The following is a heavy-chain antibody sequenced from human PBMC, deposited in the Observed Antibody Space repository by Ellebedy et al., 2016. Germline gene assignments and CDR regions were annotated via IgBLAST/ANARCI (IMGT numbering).Heavy chain of an antibody. D-gene: IGHD5-12*01. J-gene: IGHJ4*02. Sequence: GGSLRLSCSASGFTFSSYAMHWVRQAPGKGLEYVSAISSNGGSTYYADSVKGRFTISRDNSKNTLYLQMSSLRAEDTAVYYRVKGGVDIVATTHFDYWGQGTLVTVSS. V-gene: IGHV3-64D*09. CDR1: GFTFSSYA. CDR3: VKGGVDIVATTHFDY. CDR2: ISSNGGST.